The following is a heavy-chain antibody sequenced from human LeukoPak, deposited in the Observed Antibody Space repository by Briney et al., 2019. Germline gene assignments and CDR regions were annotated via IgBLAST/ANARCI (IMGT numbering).Heavy chain of an antibody. CDR3: ARHWYYYDSSVASGIVAIDI. CDR2: IYYSGST. J-gene: IGHJ3*02. CDR1: SGSICCYH. V-gene: IGHV4-59*08. Sequence: SETLSFTCTGSSGSICCYHWSWQRQPPGQGRVWLGYIYYSGSTNSNTFLKSLVTISVDTPKNQFSLKLSSVTAADTAVYYCARHWYYYDSSVASGIVAIDIWGQGTMVTVSS. D-gene: IGHD3-22*01.